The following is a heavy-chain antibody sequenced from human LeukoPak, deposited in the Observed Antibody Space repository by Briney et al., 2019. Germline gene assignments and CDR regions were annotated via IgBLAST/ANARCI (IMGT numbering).Heavy chain of an antibody. CDR2: ISSSSSYI. J-gene: IGHJ4*02. CDR1: GFTFSSYS. V-gene: IGHV3-21*01. Sequence: GGSLRLSCAASGFTFSSYSMNWVRQAPGKGLERVSSISSSSSYIYYADSVKGRFTISRDNAKNSLYLQMNSPRAEDTAVYYCARDDMVHGSGSYYNVLLFDYWGQGTLVTVSS. D-gene: IGHD3-10*01. CDR3: ARDDMVHGSGSYYNVLLFDY.